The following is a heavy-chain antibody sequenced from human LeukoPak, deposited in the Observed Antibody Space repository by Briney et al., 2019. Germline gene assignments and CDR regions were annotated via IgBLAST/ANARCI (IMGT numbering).Heavy chain of an antibody. CDR3: ARVSSYYGMDV. J-gene: IGHJ6*02. Sequence: PGGSLRLSCAASGFTFSSYGMPWVRQAPGKGLEWVANIKQDGSEKYYVDSVKGRFTISRDNAKNSLYLQMNSLRAEDTAVYYCARVSSYYGMDVWGQGTTVTVSS. D-gene: IGHD3-3*02. V-gene: IGHV3-7*01. CDR1: GFTFSSYG. CDR2: IKQDGSEK.